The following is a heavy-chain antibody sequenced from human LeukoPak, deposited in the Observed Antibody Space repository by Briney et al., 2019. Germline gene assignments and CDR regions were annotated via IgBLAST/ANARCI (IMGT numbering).Heavy chain of an antibody. V-gene: IGHV4-61*01. J-gene: IGHJ4*02. CDR2: VRSSGSS. Sequence: SETLSLSCTVSGASVSSGSYYWSWIRRPPGEGLEWLGYVRSSGSSNYNPSLKSRVAILVDTPKNQFTLKLSSVTAADTAVYYCARGVLVGATGHHFAYWGQGTLVTVSS. CDR3: ARGVLVGATGHHFAY. CDR1: GASVSSGSYY. D-gene: IGHD2-8*02.